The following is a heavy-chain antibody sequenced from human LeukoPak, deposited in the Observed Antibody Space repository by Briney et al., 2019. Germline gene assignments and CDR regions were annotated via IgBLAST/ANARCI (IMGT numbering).Heavy chain of an antibody. CDR2: ISGRSDTL. Sequence: GGSLRLSCAASGFTFSSYSMNWVRQAPGKGLEWVSYISGRSDTLYYADSVEGRFTISRDNAKNSLYLQMNSLTDEDTAVYYRVSGSPRGYTSSWYCFDYWGQGTLVTVSS. CDR3: VSGSPRGYTSSWYCFDY. V-gene: IGHV3-48*02. CDR1: GFTFSSYS. D-gene: IGHD6-13*01. J-gene: IGHJ4*02.